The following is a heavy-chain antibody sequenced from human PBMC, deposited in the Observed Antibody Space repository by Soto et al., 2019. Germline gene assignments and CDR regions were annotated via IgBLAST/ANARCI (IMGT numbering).Heavy chain of an antibody. CDR3: PIGRGAAADYFDF. CDR1: GFTFSDYY. V-gene: IGHV3-11*05. CDR2: ISSSSSHT. J-gene: IGHJ4*02. D-gene: IGHD6-13*01. Sequence: QVQLVESGGGLVKPGGSLRLSCAVSGFTFSDYYMTWIRQAPGKGLEWVSYISSSSSHTNYADSVKGRFTISRDNAKNSLFLQMNSLRAEDTAVYYWPIGRGAAADYFDFWGQGTLVTVSS.